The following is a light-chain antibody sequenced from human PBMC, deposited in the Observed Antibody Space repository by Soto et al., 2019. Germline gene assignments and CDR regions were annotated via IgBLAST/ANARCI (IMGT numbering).Light chain of an antibody. CDR1: ALPKKY. J-gene: IGLJ1*01. Sequence: SYELTQPPSVSVSLGQMARITCSGEALPKKYAYWYQQKPGQFPVLVIYKDSERPSGIPERFSGSSSGTIVTLTISGVQAEDEADYYCLSADSSGTDRVFGTGT. CDR2: KDS. V-gene: IGLV3-16*01. CDR3: LSADSSGTDRV.